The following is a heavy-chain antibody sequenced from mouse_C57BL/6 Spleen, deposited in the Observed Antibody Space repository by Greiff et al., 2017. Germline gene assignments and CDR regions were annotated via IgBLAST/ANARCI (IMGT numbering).Heavy chain of an antibody. CDR1: GYTFTSYW. CDR3: ARSGYQGVAY. J-gene: IGHJ3*01. D-gene: IGHD3-1*01. Sequence: VQLQQPGAELVRPGSSVKLSCKASGYTFTSYWMAWVKQRPGQGLEWIGNIYPSDSETHYNQKFKDKATLTVDKSSSTAYIQLSSLTSEDSAVYYCARSGYQGVAYWGQGTLVTVSA. V-gene: IGHV1-61*01. CDR2: IYPSDSET.